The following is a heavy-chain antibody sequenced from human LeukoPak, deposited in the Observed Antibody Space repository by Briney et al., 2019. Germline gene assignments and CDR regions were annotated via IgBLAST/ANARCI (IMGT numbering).Heavy chain of an antibody. CDR1: GGSISSYY. CDR3: AKSNGYGLVDI. J-gene: IGHJ3*02. CDR2: ISTSGST. V-gene: IGHV4-4*07. D-gene: IGHD3-10*01. Sequence: PSETLSLTCTVSGGSISSYYWGWIRQPAGKGLESIGHISTSGSTNYNPSLKSRVTMSVDTSRNQFSLKLNSVTAADTAVYYCAKSNGYGLVDIWGQGTMVTVSS.